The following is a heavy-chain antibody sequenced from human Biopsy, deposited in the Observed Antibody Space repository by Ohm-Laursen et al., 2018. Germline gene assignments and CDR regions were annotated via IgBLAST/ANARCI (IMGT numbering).Heavy chain of an antibody. J-gene: IGHJ4*02. CDR2: IYYRGNT. D-gene: IGHD2-15*01. V-gene: IGHV4-39*01. CDR3: ARHGSQGYCTGGSCVDY. Sequence: SETLSLTCTVSGGSISSNYYYWGWIRQPPGKGLEWIGSIYYRGNTNYNPSLKSRVTISVDTSKNHFSLKLGSATAADTAVFYCARHGSQGYCTGGSCVDYWGQGALVTVSS. CDR1: GGSISSNYYY.